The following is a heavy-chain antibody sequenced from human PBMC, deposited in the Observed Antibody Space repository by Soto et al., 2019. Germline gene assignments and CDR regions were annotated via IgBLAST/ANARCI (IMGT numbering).Heavy chain of an antibody. CDR1: GYTFTSYA. D-gene: IGHD2-15*01. V-gene: IGHV1-3*01. CDR2: INAGNGNT. J-gene: IGHJ3*02. Sequence: ASVKVSCKASGYTFTSYAIHWVRQAPGQRLEWMGWINAGNGNTKNSQKFQGRVTITRDTSARPVYMELSSLRSEDTAVCYCARDGGYCSGGSCPYPDAFDIWGQGTMVTVSS. CDR3: ARDGGYCSGGSCPYPDAFDI.